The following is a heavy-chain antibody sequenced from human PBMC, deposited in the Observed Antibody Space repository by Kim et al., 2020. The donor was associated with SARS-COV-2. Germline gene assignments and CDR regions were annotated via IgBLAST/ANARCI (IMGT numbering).Heavy chain of an antibody. Sequence: SVKGRFTISRDNSKNTLYLQMNSRRAEDTAVYYCARARGRFGYYYYMDVWGKGTTVTVSS. V-gene: IGHV3-30*07. CDR3: ARARGRFGYYYYMDV. D-gene: IGHD3-16*01. J-gene: IGHJ6*03.